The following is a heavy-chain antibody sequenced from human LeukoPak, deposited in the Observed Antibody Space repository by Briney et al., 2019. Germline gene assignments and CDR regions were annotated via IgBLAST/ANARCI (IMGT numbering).Heavy chain of an antibody. Sequence: GGSLRLSCAASGFTFSSYAMSWVRQAPGKGLEWVSAISGSGGSTYYADSVKGRFTISRDNSKNTLYLQMNSLRAEDTAVYYCAKEEMATISEALGLFDYWGQGTLVTVSS. D-gene: IGHD5-24*01. CDR1: GFTFSSYA. J-gene: IGHJ4*02. V-gene: IGHV3-23*01. CDR3: AKEEMATISEALGLFDY. CDR2: ISGSGGST.